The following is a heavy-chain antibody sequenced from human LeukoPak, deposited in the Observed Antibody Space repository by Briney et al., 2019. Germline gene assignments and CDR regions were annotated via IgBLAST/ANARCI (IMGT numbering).Heavy chain of an antibody. CDR1: GGTFSSYA. D-gene: IGHD3-10*01. V-gene: IGHV1-69*06. Sequence: ASVKVSCKASGGTFSSYAISWVRQAPGQGLEWMGGIIPIFGTANYAQKFQGRVTITADKSTSTAYMELSSLRSEDTAVYYCARDSANRWFGELVASYYYYMDVWGKGTTVTVSS. CDR2: IIPIFGTA. J-gene: IGHJ6*03. CDR3: ARDSANRWFGELVASYYYYMDV.